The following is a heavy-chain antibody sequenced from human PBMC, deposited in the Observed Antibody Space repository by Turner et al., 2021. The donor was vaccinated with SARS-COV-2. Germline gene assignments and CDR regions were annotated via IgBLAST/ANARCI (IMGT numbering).Heavy chain of an antibody. CDR2: MSVDGSSK. CDR3: ARGVAVYGEHRPLDY. V-gene: IGHV3-30-3*01. CDR1: GFTFSSYA. Sequence: QVQLVESGGGVVQPGRSLRLLCAAAGFTFSSYAMHWVRQAPGKGLEWVAVMSVDGSSKYYADSVKGRFTISRDNSKNTLYLQMNSLRAEDTAVYYCARGVAVYGEHRPLDYWGQGTLVTVSS. J-gene: IGHJ4*02. D-gene: IGHD4-17*01.